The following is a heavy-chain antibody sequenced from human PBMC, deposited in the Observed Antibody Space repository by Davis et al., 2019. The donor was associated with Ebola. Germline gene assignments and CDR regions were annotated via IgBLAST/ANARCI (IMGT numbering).Heavy chain of an antibody. CDR1: GYSFTDDG. J-gene: IGHJ6*02. CDR2: IIPILGIA. D-gene: IGHD2-15*01. CDR3: AREIVVVAATVSYYYGMDV. Sequence: SVTVSCKASGYSFTDDGISWVRQAPGQGLEWMGRIIPILGIANFAQKFQGRVTITADKSTSTAYMELSSLRSEDTAVYYCAREIVVVAATVSYYYGMDVWGQGTTVTVSS. V-gene: IGHV1-69*04.